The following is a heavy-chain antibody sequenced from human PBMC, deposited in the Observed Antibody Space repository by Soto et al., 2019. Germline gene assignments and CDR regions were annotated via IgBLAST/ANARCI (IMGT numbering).Heavy chain of an antibody. CDR1: GGSISSYY. CDR3: ARVWGGAFDF. Sequence: SVTLSLTCTFSGGSISSYYWSLIRQPPGKGLEWIGYIYYSGSTNYNPSLKSRVTISVDTSKNPFSLKLSSVTAADTAVYYCARVWGGAFDFWGQGTMVTVSS. CDR2: IYYSGST. V-gene: IGHV4-59*01. J-gene: IGHJ3*01. D-gene: IGHD3-10*01.